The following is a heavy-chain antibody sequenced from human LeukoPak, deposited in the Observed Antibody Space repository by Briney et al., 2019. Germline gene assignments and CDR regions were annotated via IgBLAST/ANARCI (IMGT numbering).Heavy chain of an antibody. J-gene: IGHJ4*02. Sequence: GGSLRLSCAASGFTFSNYAMSWVRQAPGKGLEWVSAISGSGDSTYYADSVKGRFTISRDNSKNTLYLQVNSLRAEDTAVFYCARHPNSNWDYWGQGTLVTVSS. D-gene: IGHD6-13*01. CDR3: ARHPNSNWDY. V-gene: IGHV3-23*01. CDR1: GFTFSNYA. CDR2: ISGSGDST.